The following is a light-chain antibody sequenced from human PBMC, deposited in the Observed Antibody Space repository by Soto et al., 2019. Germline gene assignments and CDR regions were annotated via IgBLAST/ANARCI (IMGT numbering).Light chain of an antibody. V-gene: IGKV3-15*01. J-gene: IGKJ5*01. CDR2: GAS. CDR3: QQYHKWPPIT. Sequence: EIVMTQSPATLSLSPGESATISCRASQSVSSSLAWYQKKPGQAPRLLISGASTRAAGVPARFSASGSGTELTLTISSLHSEYLAVYHCQQYHKWPPITFGQGTRLDIK. CDR1: QSVSSS.